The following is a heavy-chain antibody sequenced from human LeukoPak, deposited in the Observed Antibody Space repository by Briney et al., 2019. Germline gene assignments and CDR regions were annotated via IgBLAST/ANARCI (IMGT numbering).Heavy chain of an antibody. D-gene: IGHD3-10*01. J-gene: IGHJ6*02. CDR3: ARDHVYGSGSPYYYYGMDV. Sequence: SETLSLTCTVSGGSISSDYWSWIRQPAGEGLEWIGRISASGSTNYNPSLMGRVTMSVDTSKNQFSLKLSSVTAADTAVYYCARDHVYGSGSPYYYYGMDVWGQGTTITVSS. CDR1: GGSISSDY. V-gene: IGHV4-4*07. CDR2: ISASGST.